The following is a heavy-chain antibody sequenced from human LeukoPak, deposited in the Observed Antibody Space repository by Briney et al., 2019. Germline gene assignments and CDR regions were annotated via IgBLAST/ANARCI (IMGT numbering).Heavy chain of an antibody. Sequence: ASVKVSCKASGYTFTSYGISWVRQAPGQGLEWMGWISAYNGNTNYAQKLQGRVTMTTDTPTSTAYMELRSLRSDDTAVYYCARDRFDCSSTSCPYGDAFDIWGQGTMVTVSS. V-gene: IGHV1-18*01. CDR1: GYTFTSYG. CDR3: ARDRFDCSSTSCPYGDAFDI. J-gene: IGHJ3*02. CDR2: ISAYNGNT. D-gene: IGHD2-2*01.